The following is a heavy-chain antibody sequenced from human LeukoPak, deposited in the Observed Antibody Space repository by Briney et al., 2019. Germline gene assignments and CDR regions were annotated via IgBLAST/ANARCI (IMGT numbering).Heavy chain of an antibody. CDR2: ITGSGDDT. Sequence: ETLSLTCTVSGGSISSSSYYWGWIRQPPGKGLEWVSAITGSGDDTFHADSVKGRFTISRDNSRNTLYLQMNSLRAEDTAVYHCVKGSKTSRPYYFDYWGQGALVTVSS. CDR1: GGSISSSSYY. CDR3: VKGSKTSRPYYFDY. J-gene: IGHJ4*02. V-gene: IGHV3-23*01.